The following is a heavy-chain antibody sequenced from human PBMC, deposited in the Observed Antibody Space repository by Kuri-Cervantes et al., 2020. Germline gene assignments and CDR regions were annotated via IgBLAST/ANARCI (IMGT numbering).Heavy chain of an antibody. CDR3: AREQVAGNPNDAFDI. D-gene: IGHD6-19*01. CDR1: GFTFSNHN. CDR2: TWFDGSKQ. J-gene: IGHJ3*02. Sequence: GESLKISCAASGFTFSNHNMHWVRQAPGKGLEWVAVTWFDGSKQYYPDSVKGRFTISRDNAKNTLYLQMNSLRADDTAVYYCAREQVAGNPNDAFDIWGQGTMVTVSS. V-gene: IGHV3-33*01.